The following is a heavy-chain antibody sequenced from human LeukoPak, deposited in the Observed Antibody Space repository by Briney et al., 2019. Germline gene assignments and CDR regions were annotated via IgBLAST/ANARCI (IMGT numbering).Heavy chain of an antibody. D-gene: IGHD2-15*01. Sequence: GGSLRLSCAASGFTFSSYGMHWVRQAPVKGLEWVAVISYDGSNKYYADSVKGRFTISRDNSKNTLYLQMNSLRAEDTAVYYCAKDRGYCSGGSCYNFDYWGQGTLVTVSS. CDR2: ISYDGSNK. V-gene: IGHV3-30*18. J-gene: IGHJ4*02. CDR3: AKDRGYCSGGSCYNFDY. CDR1: GFTFSSYG.